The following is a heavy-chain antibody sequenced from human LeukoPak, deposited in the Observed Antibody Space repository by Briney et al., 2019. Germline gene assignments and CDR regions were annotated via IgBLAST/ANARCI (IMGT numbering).Heavy chain of an antibody. Sequence: PGGSLRLSCAASGFTFSSYWMSWVRQAPGKGLEWVANIKQDGSEKYYVDSVKGRFTISRDNAKNSLYLQMNSLRAEDTAVYHCAKGGSLYYFDYWGQGTLVTVSS. CDR2: IKQDGSEK. D-gene: IGHD3-10*01. J-gene: IGHJ4*02. CDR1: GFTFSSYW. CDR3: AKGGSLYYFDY. V-gene: IGHV3-7*01.